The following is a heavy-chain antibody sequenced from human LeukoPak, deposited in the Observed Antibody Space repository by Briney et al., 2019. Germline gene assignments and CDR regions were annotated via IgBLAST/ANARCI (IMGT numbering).Heavy chain of an antibody. D-gene: IGHD1-26*01. CDR1: GFTFSSNY. Sequence: GGSLRLSCAASGFTFSSNYMSWVRQAPGKGLEWVSVIYSGGSTYYADSVKGRFTISRDNSKNTLYLQMNSLRAEDTAVYYCARVGSKWELPLLFDYWGQGTLVTVSS. V-gene: IGHV3-53*01. J-gene: IGHJ4*02. CDR3: ARVGSKWELPLLFDY. CDR2: IYSGGST.